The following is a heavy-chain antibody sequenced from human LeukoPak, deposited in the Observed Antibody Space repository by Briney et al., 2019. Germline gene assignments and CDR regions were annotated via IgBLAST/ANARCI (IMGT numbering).Heavy chain of an antibody. J-gene: IGHJ6*02. CDR1: GFTFSDYY. Sequence: GGSLRLSCAASGFTFSDYYMSWIRQAPGKGLEWVSYISPSDSHKCDADSVKGRFTVSRDNAKNSLYLQMNSLRGEDTAVYYFARGHHNLDVWGQGTTVTVSS. D-gene: IGHD1-14*01. CDR2: ISPSDSHK. V-gene: IGHV3-11*01. CDR3: ARGHHNLDV.